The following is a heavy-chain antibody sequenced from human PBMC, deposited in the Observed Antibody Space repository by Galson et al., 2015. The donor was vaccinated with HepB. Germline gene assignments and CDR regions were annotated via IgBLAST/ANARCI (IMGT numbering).Heavy chain of an antibody. V-gene: IGHV3-48*02. J-gene: IGHJ6*02. CDR3: AREGEWELLPSHYYYYGMDV. CDR2: ISSSSSTI. Sequence: SLRLSCAASGFTFSSYSMNWVRQAPGKGLEWVSYISSSSSTIYYADSVKGRFTISRDNAKNSLYLQMNSLRDEDTAVYYCAREGEWELLPSHYYYYGMDVWGQGTAVTVSS. CDR1: GFTFSSYS. D-gene: IGHD1-26*01.